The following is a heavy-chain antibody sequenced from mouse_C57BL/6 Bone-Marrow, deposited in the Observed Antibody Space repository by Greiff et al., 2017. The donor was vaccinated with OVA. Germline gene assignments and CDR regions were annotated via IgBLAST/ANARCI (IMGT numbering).Heavy chain of an antibody. CDR1: GFTFSNYW. D-gene: IGHD2-4*01. V-gene: IGHV6-3*01. CDR3: TGDYDWFAY. CDR2: IRLKSDNYAT. J-gene: IGHJ3*01. Sequence: VQLKESGGGLVQPGGSMTLSCVASGFTFSNYWMTWVRQSPEKGLEWVAQIRLKSDNYATHSAESVKRWFTISRDDSKSSVYLQMNNLRAEDTGIYYGTGDYDWFAYWGQGTLVTVSA.